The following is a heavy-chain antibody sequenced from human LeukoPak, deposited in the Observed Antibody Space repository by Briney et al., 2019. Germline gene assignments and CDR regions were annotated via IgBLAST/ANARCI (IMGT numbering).Heavy chain of an antibody. J-gene: IGHJ4*03. D-gene: IGHD2-21*01. CDR2: ISANGRKT. CDR1: GFTFSDYA. Sequence: PGGSLRLSCAASGFTFSDYAMSWVRQAPGKGLEWVSAISANGRKTYYADSVKGRFSISRDNSRNTVYLQMNSLRAEDRAIYHCAKESRWVSYADFWGQGTLVTVSS. V-gene: IGHV3-23*01. CDR3: AKESRWVSYADF.